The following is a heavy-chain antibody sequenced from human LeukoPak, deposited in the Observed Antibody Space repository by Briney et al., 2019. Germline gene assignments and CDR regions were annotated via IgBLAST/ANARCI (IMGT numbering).Heavy chain of an antibody. Sequence: GGSLRLSCAASGFTFSGYWMHWVRQAPGKGLEWVSYISSRGSAIYYADSVKGRFTISRDNAKNSLYLQMNSLRADDTAVYYCARVDTAMGWAFDIWGQGTMVTVSS. CDR3: ARVDTAMGWAFDI. V-gene: IGHV3-48*04. D-gene: IGHD5-18*01. J-gene: IGHJ3*02. CDR2: ISSRGSAI. CDR1: GFTFSGYW.